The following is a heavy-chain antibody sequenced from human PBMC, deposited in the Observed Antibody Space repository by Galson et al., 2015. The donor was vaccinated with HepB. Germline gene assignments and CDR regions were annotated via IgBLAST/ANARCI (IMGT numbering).Heavy chain of an antibody. CDR3: AKVLTPKAAGQFYYYYGMDV. Sequence: SLRLSCAASGFTFSSYGMHWVRQAPGKGLEWVAVISYDGSNKYYADSVKGRFTISRDNSKNTLYLQMNSLRAEDTAVYYCAKVLTPKAAGQFYYYYGMDVWGQGTTVTVSS. CDR1: GFTFSSYG. J-gene: IGHJ6*02. V-gene: IGHV3-30*18. CDR2: ISYDGSNK. D-gene: IGHD6-13*01.